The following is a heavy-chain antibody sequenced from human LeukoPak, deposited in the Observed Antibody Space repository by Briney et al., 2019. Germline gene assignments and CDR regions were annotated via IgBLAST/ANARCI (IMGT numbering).Heavy chain of an antibody. CDR2: IRYDGSNK. Sequence: PGGSLRLSCAASGFTFSSYGMHWVRQAPGKGLEWVAFIRYDGSNKYYADSVKGRFTISRDNSKNTLYLQMNSLRAEDTAVYYCAKDDNWTPYKGDDAEDPWFDPWGQGTLVTVSS. D-gene: IGHD1-20*01. CDR1: GFTFSSYG. CDR3: AKDDNWTPYKGDDAEDPWFDP. V-gene: IGHV3-30*02. J-gene: IGHJ5*02.